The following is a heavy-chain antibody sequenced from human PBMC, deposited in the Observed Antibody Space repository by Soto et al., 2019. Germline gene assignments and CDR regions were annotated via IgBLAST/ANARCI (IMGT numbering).Heavy chain of an antibody. J-gene: IGHJ6*03. V-gene: IGHV3-7*01. Sequence: GGSLRLSCAASGFTFSSYWMSWVRQAPGKGLEWVANIKQDGSEKYYVDSVKGRFTISRDNAKNSLYLQMNSLRAEDTAVYYCARGCGPGGECMDVWGKGTTVTVSS. D-gene: IGHD3-16*01. CDR2: IKQDGSEK. CDR1: GFTFSSYW. CDR3: ARGCGPGGECMDV.